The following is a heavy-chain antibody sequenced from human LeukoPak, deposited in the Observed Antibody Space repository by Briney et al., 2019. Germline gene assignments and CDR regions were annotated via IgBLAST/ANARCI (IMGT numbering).Heavy chain of an antibody. CDR3: AKDTEGLLWFGEWVY. CDR2: ISGSGGST. Sequence: GGSLRLSCAASGFTFSSYAMSWVRQAPGKGLECVSAISGSGGSTYYADSVKGRFTISRDNSKNTLYLQMNSLRAEDTAVYYCAKDTEGLLWFGEWVYWGQGTLVTVSS. CDR1: GFTFSSYA. J-gene: IGHJ4*02. V-gene: IGHV3-23*01. D-gene: IGHD3-10*01.